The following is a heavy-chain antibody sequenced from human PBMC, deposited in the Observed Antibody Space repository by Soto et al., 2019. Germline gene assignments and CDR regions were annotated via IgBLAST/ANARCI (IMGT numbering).Heavy chain of an antibody. Sequence: EVRLLESGGGWVQPGGSLRLSGAASGLTVGSSAMTWVRQAPGKGLEWISSLSGDGKATYYADSVKGRFTISRDISKNTLFLQMDSLRVEDTALYFCARITRSWGQGTRVTVSS. V-gene: IGHV3-23*01. CDR2: LSGDGKAT. J-gene: IGHJ5*02. CDR1: GLTVGSSA. CDR3: ARITRS. D-gene: IGHD3-3*01.